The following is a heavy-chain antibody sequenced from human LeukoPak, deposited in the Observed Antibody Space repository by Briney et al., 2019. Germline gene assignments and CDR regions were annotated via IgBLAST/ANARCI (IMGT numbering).Heavy chain of an antibody. V-gene: IGHV1-2*02. CDR2: INPNSGGT. CDR3: AREMTTVTTGAFDI. J-gene: IGHJ3*02. CDR1: GYTFTGYY. D-gene: IGHD4-17*01. Sequence: ASVKVSCKASGYTFTGYYMHWVRQAPGQGLEWMGWINPNSGGTNYAQKFQGRVTMTRDTSISTAYMELSRLRSDDTAVYYCAREMTTVTTGAFDIWGQGTMVIVSS.